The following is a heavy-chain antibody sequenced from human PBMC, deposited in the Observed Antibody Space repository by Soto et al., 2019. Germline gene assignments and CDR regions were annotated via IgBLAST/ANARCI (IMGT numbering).Heavy chain of an antibody. D-gene: IGHD4-17*01. J-gene: IGHJ3*02. CDR2: MWYDGTNK. CDR1: GFTFRLYS. CDR3: AIDATFGTTGVSFDI. Sequence: QVQLVESGGGVVQPGRSLRLSCAASGFTFRLYSMHWVRQSPGKGLEWVAVMWYDGTNKYYGESVKGRFTISRDNSENTLYLQMNSLRVEDTAVYDCAIDATFGTTGVSFDIWGHGTLVTVSS. V-gene: IGHV3-33*01.